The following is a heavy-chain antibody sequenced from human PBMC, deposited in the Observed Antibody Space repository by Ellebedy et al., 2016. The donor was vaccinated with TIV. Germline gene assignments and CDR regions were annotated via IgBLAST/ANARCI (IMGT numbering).Heavy chain of an antibody. Sequence: SETLSLTCTVSGYSISSGYYRGWIRQPPGKGLEWIASIYYTGTTYYTPSLKSRVTISVDTSKNQFSLKLTSVTAPDTAVYYCARGPVLYNFDAFDIWGQGTVVTVSS. CDR1: GYSISSGYY. CDR2: IYYTGTT. J-gene: IGHJ3*02. V-gene: IGHV4-38-2*02. CDR3: ARGPVLYNFDAFDI. D-gene: IGHD1-1*01.